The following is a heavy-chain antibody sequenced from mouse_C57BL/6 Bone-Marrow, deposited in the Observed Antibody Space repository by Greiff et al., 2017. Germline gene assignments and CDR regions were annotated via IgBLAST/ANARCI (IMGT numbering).Heavy chain of an antibody. D-gene: IGHD3-2*02. CDR1: GFTFSSYA. J-gene: IGHJ4*01. CDR3: TRRGQLRLYYYAMDY. CDR2: ISSGGDYI. V-gene: IGHV5-9-1*02. Sequence: EVMLVESGEGLVKPGGSLKLSCAASGFTFSSYAMSWVRQTPEKRVEWVTYISSGGDYIYYADTVKGRFTISSDNARDTLYLQMSSLKAEDTAMYYCTRRGQLRLYYYAMDYWGQGTSVTVSS.